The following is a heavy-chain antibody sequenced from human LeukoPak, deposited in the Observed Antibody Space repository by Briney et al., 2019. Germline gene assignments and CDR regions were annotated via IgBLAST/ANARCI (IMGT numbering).Heavy chain of an antibody. CDR3: ARSGSSSGYLFDY. CDR2: INHSGST. J-gene: IGHJ4*02. V-gene: IGHV4-34*01. CDR1: GGSFSGYY. D-gene: IGHD3-22*01. Sequence: SETLSLTCAVYGGSFSGYYWSWIRQPPGKGLEWIGEINHSGSTNYNPSLKSRVTISVDTSKNQFSLKLSSVTAADTAVYYCARSGSSSGYLFDYWGQGTLVTVSS.